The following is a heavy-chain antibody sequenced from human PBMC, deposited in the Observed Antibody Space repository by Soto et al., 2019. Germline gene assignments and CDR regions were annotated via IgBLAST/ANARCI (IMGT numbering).Heavy chain of an antibody. CDR3: ARISGDYGSSGYYFPTGYYFDY. CDR2: IKQDGSEK. Sequence: PVGSLRLSCAASGFTFSSYWMSWVRQAPGKGLEWVANIKQDGSEKYYVDSVKGRFTISRDNAKNSLYLQMNSLRAEDTAVYYCARISGDYGSSGYYFPTGYYFDYWGQGTLVTVSS. D-gene: IGHD3-22*01. J-gene: IGHJ4*02. CDR1: GFTFSSYW. V-gene: IGHV3-7*01.